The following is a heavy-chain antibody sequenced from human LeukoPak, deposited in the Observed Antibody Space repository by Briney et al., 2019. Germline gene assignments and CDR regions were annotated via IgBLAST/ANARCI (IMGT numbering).Heavy chain of an antibody. D-gene: IGHD6-13*01. CDR3: ARGMGLYSSSWYSVYYYGMDV. J-gene: IGHJ6*02. CDR1: GDSVSSNSAA. Sequence: PSQTLSLTCAISGDSVSSNSAAWNWIRQSPSRGLEWLGRAYYRSKWYNDYAVSVKSRITINPDTSKNQFSLQLNSVTPEDTAVYYCARGMGLYSSSWYSVYYYGMDVWGQGTTVTVSS. CDR2: AYYRSKWYN. V-gene: IGHV6-1*01.